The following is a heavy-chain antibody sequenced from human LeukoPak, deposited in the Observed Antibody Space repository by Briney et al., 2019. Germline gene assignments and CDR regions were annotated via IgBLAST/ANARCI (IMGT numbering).Heavy chain of an antibody. CDR3: ARNQQLGGHSYYYYGMDV. CDR2: ISGGGVTT. D-gene: IGHD3-16*01. J-gene: IGHJ6*02. CDR1: GFTSIAYA. Sequence: GGSLRLSCVGSGFTSIAYALAWARQAPGKGLEWVSGISGGGVTTYYADSVKGRFTISRDNSKNTLYLQMNSLRADDTAIYYCARNQQLGGHSYYYYGMDVWGQGTTVTVSS. V-gene: IGHV3-23*01.